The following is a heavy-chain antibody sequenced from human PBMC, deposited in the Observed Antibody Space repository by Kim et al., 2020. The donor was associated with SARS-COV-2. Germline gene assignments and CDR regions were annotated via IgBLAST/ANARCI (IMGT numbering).Heavy chain of an antibody. J-gene: IGHJ4*02. CDR3: ATLPIARYSYGPRGEQPLFDY. CDR1: GYSFTSYW. D-gene: IGHD5-18*01. CDR2: IYPGDSDT. Sequence: GESLKISCKGSGYSFTSYWIGWVRQMPGKGLEWMGIIYPGDSDTRYSPSFQGQVTISADKSISTAYLQWSSLKASDTAMYYCATLPIARYSYGPRGEQPLFDYWGQGTLVTVSS. V-gene: IGHV5-51*01.